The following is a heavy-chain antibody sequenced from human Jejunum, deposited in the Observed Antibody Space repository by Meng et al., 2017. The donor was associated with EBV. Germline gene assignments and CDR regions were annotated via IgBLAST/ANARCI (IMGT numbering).Heavy chain of an antibody. D-gene: IGHD4-17*01. CDR2: VKREIDGGST. CDR3: TSRVVTTNDN. J-gene: IGHJ4*02. CDR1: GFTFSNTW. Sequence: VGSGGGLVRPGGSLRLSCVASGFTFSNTWMNWVRQAPGKGLEWIGRVKREIDGGSTDYIAPVKGRFTISRDDSINTVYLQMNNLEIGDTGVYYCTSRVVTTNDNWGQGTLVTVSS. V-gene: IGHV3-15*01.